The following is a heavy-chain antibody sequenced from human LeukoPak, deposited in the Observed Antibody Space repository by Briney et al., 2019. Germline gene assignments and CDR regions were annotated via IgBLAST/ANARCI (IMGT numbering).Heavy chain of an antibody. D-gene: IGHD2-15*01. CDR1: GFIFSNYA. V-gene: IGHV3-23*01. Sequence: GGSLRLSCAASGFIFSNYAMTWVRQAPGKGLQWVSTITSGGNTYYADFVKGRFTISRDNSKSTLYLQMNSLRAEDTAVYYCAKYCSGGNCYSGLYWGQGTLVTVSS. CDR2: ITSGGNT. J-gene: IGHJ4*02. CDR3: AKYCSGGNCYSGLY.